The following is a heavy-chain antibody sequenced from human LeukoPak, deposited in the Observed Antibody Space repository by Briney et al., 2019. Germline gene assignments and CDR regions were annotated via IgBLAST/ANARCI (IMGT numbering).Heavy chain of an antibody. D-gene: IGHD2-15*01. CDR1: GYTFTSYG. CDR3: ARGPAGLHPYCSGGSCPHYFDY. J-gene: IGHJ4*02. Sequence: ASVKVSCKASGYTFTSYGISWVRQAPGQGLEWIGWISGYDANTNYAQKFQGRVTMTTDTSTSTAYMELRSLRSDDTAVYYCARGPAGLHPYCSGGSCPHYFDYWGQGTLVTVSS. CDR2: ISGYDANT. V-gene: IGHV1-18*01.